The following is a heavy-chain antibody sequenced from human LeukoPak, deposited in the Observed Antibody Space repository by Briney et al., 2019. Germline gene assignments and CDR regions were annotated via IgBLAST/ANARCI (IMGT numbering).Heavy chain of an antibody. CDR2: TSNSGSFI. CDR3: ARDSLGAAVAYYFIY. V-gene: IGHV3-11*01. D-gene: IGHD2/OR15-2a*01. Sequence: GGSLRLSCAASGFTFSDYYMSWIRQAPGKGLEWISYTSNSGSFIYYADSVKGRFTISRDNAKNSLYLQMDSLRAEDTAVYYCARDSLGAAVAYYFIYWGQGTLVTVSS. CDR1: GFTFSDYY. J-gene: IGHJ4*02.